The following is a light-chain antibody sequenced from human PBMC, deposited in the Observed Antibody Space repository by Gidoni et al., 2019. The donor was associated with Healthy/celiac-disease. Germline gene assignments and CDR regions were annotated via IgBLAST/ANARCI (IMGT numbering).Light chain of an antibody. CDR1: QSVSSN. CDR3: QQYNNWPRP. J-gene: IGKJ1*01. CDR2: GTS. V-gene: IGKV3-15*01. Sequence: EIVMTQSPATLSVSPGERATLPRRASQSVSSNLAWYQQKPGHAPRLLSYGTSTRAAGIPARFSGSVSGTEFSRTISSLQSEHFAVYYFQQYNNWPRPFGQGTKVEIK.